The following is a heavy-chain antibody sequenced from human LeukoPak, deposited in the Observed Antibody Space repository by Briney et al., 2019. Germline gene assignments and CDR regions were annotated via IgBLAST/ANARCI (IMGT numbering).Heavy chain of an antibody. CDR3: ARDPYSGNYGNYYYYIDV. Sequence: PGGSLRLSCATSGFTFNNYNMNWVRQAPGRALEWVSSITSSGTYIFYADSVKGRFTISRDNAKNSLYLQMNSLGPEDTAVYYCARDPYSGNYGNYYYYIDVWGKGTTVTISS. J-gene: IGHJ6*03. D-gene: IGHD1-26*01. CDR1: GFTFNNYN. V-gene: IGHV3-21*01. CDR2: ITSSGTYI.